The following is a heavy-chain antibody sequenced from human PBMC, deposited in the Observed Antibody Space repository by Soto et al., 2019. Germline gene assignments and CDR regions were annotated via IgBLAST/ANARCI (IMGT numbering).Heavy chain of an antibody. V-gene: IGHV3-30*18. CDR1: GFTFSSYG. CDR3: AKGREGVGAQPFDY. CDR2: ISYDGSNK. D-gene: IGHD1-26*01. Sequence: QVQLVESGGGVVQPGRSLRLSCAASGFTFSSYGMHWVRQAPGKGLEWVAVISYDGSNKYYADSVKGRFTISRDNSKNTLYLQMNSLRAEDTAVYYCAKGREGVGAQPFDYWGQGTLVTVSS. J-gene: IGHJ4*02.